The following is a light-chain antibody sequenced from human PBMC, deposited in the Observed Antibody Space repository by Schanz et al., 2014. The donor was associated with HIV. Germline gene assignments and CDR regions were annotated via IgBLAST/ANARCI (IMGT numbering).Light chain of an antibody. J-gene: IGKJ5*01. Sequence: EIVLTQSPATLSLSPGERATLSCRASQTFSKNYLAWHHQKPGQAPRLLIYGASSRATGIPDRFSGSGSGTDFTLTISRLEPEDFALYYCQQYDSSPITFGQGTRLEIK. V-gene: IGKV3-20*01. CDR1: QTFSKNY. CDR2: GAS. CDR3: QQYDSSPIT.